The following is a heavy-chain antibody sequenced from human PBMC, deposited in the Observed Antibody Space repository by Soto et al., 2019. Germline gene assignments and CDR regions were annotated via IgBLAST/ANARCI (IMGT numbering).Heavy chain of an antibody. J-gene: IGHJ4*02. CDR1: GLTFSNAW. CDR2: IKSKTDGGTT. V-gene: IGHV3-15*01. CDR3: TFYYYCDGGPNRIDY. Sequence: EVQLVESGGGLVEPGGSLRLSCAASGLTFSNAWMSWVRQAPGKGLEWVGRIKSKTDGGTTDYAAPVKGRFTISRDDSKDTLYLQINSLKTDDTAVYYCTFYYYCDGGPNRIDYWGQGTLVTVS. D-gene: IGHD2-21*01.